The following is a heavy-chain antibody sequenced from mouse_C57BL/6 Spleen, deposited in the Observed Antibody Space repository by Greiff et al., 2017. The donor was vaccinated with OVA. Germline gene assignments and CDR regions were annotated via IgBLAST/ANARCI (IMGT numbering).Heavy chain of an antibody. Sequence: QVQLQQPGAELVKPGASVKMSCKASGYTFTSYWITWVKQRPGQGLEWIGDIYPGSGSTNYNEKFKSKATLTVDTSSSTAYMQLSSLTSEDSAVYYCARWGITTVVATDYAMDYWGQGTSVTVSS. CDR1: GYTFTSYW. J-gene: IGHJ4*01. CDR2: IYPGSGST. D-gene: IGHD1-1*01. CDR3: ARWGITTVVATDYAMDY. V-gene: IGHV1-55*01.